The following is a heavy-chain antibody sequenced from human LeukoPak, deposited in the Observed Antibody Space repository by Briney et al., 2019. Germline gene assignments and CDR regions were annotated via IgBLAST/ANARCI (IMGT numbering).Heavy chain of an antibody. CDR2: ISWDGGST. Sequence: GGSLRLSCAASGFTFDDYAMHWVRQAPGKGLEWVSLISWDGGSTYYADSVKGRFTISRDNSKNSLYLQMNSLRAEDTALYYCAKDAVGATAYYYCYYMDVWGKGTTVTVSS. V-gene: IGHV3-43D*03. J-gene: IGHJ6*03. CDR1: GFTFDDYA. CDR3: AKDAVGATAYYYCYYMDV. D-gene: IGHD1-26*01.